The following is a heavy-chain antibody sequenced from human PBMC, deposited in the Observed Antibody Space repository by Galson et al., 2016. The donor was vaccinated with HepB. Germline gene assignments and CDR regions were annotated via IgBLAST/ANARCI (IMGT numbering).Heavy chain of an antibody. CDR3: ATFRWWGGELSDY. D-gene: IGHD3-16*02. J-gene: IGHJ4*02. CDR2: ISFDGSNK. V-gene: IGHV3-30-3*01. Sequence: SLRLSCAVSGFAFNNYAMHWVRQAPGKGLEWVAAISFDGSNKYYADSVKGRFTISRDNSKNTVWLQMDSLRSEDTAMYHCATFRWWGGELSDYWGQGTLVTVSS. CDR1: GFAFNNYA.